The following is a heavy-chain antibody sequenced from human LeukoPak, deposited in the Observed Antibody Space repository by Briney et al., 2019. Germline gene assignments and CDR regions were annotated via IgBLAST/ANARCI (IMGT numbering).Heavy chain of an antibody. CDR1: GYTFTSYY. J-gene: IGHJ5*02. Sequence: GASVKVSCKASGYTFTSYYMHWVRQAPGQGLEWMGIINPSGGSTSYAQKFQGRVTMTRDTSTSTVYMELSSLRSEDAAVYYCARDGGVAASGNWFDPWGQGTLVTVSS. D-gene: IGHD6-19*01. V-gene: IGHV1-46*01. CDR2: INPSGGST. CDR3: ARDGGVAASGNWFDP.